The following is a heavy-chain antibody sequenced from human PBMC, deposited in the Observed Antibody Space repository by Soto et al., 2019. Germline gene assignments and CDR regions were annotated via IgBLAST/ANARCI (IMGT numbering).Heavy chain of an antibody. Sequence: QMQLVQSGPEVKKPGTSVKVSCKASGFTFTSSAMQWVRQARGQRLEWIGWIVVGSGNTNYAQKFQERVTITRDMSTSTAYMELSSLRPGDTPVYYGAAEIDWNDVGGWFDPWGKGTLVTVSS. CDR1: GFTFTSSA. D-gene: IGHD1-1*01. J-gene: IGHJ5*02. V-gene: IGHV1-58*02. CDR2: IVVGSGNT. CDR3: AAEIDWNDVGGWFDP.